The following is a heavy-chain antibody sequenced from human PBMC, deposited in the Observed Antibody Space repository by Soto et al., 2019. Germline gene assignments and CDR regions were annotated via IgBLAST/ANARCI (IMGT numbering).Heavy chain of an antibody. CDR3: AREDGGGPFDY. J-gene: IGHJ4*02. Sequence: LGSGGVPVQPGGSLRLSCEASGFIFSAYFMTWVRQAPGKGLEWVSGISGPGSDTDYADSVKGRFTISRDNSKNTLFLQMSSLRVEDTAVYYCAREDGGGPFDYWSQGTLVTVSS. CDR2: ISGPGSDT. V-gene: IGHV3-23*01. D-gene: IGHD3-10*01. CDR1: GFIFSAYF.